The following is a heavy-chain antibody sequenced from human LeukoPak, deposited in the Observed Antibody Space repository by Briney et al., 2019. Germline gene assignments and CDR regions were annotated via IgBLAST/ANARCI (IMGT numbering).Heavy chain of an antibody. CDR2: INPNSGGT. Sequence: ASVKVSCKASGYTFTGYYMHWVRQAPGQGLEWMGWINPNSGGTNYAQKFQGRVTMTRDTFISTAYMELRSLRSDDTAVYYCARGDSSSWYYWGQGTLVTVSS. V-gene: IGHV1-2*02. D-gene: IGHD6-13*01. J-gene: IGHJ4*02. CDR1: GYTFTGYY. CDR3: ARGDSSSWYY.